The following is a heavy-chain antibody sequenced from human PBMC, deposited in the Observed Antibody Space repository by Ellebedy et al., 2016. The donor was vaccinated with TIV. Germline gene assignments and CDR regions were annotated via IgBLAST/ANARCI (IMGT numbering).Heavy chain of an antibody. J-gene: IGHJ4*02. Sequence: MPSETLSLTCTVSGDSMISSTYFRGWIRQPPGKGLEWIGSIYYSGSAYYNPSLKSRVSMSVDTSRNDFSLKVDSVTAADTAVYYCARDGAGRWDYWGPGTLVTVSS. CDR1: GDSMISSTYF. D-gene: IGHD4-23*01. CDR3: ARDGAGRWDY. V-gene: IGHV4-39*02. CDR2: IYYSGSA.